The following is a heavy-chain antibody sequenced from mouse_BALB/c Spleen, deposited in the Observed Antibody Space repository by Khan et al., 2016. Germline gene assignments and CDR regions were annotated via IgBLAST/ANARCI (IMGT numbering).Heavy chain of an antibody. CDR3: ARSRRMGGNYRFDY. Sequence: QVQLQQSGAELARPGASVKMSCKASGYTFTIYTMHWVKQRPGQGLEWIGYINPSSGYTNYNQKFKDQATLTADKTSSTAYRQLSCLTSEDSAVYDCARSRRMGGNYRFDYWGQGTTLTVSS. V-gene: IGHV1-4*01. J-gene: IGHJ2*01. CDR2: INPSSGYT. CDR1: GYTFTIYT. D-gene: IGHD2-1*01.